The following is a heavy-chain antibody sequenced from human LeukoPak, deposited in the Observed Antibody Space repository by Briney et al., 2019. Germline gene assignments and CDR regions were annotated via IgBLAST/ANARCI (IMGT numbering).Heavy chain of an antibody. Sequence: VASVKVSCKASGYTFTGYYMHWVRQAPGQGLEWLGWINPNTGGTDYAQEFQGRVTMTRDTSISTAYMELSSLRSDDTAVYYCARDGYYYDDSGYFSFWGQGTLVTVSS. J-gene: IGHJ4*02. D-gene: IGHD3-22*01. CDR2: INPNTGGT. CDR3: ARDGYYYDDSGYFSF. CDR1: GYTFTGYY. V-gene: IGHV1-2*02.